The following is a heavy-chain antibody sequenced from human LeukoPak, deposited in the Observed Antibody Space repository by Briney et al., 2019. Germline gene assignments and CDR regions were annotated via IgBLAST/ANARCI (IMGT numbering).Heavy chain of an antibody. V-gene: IGHV3-7*03. CDR3: ARDKSPTYYYDSSGPFGY. Sequence: PGGSLRLSCAASGFTFSSYWMSWVRQAPGKGLEWVANIKQDGSEKYYVDSVKGRFTISRDNAKNSLYLQMNSLRAEDTAVYYCARDKSPTYYYDSSGPFGYWGQGTLVTVSP. CDR1: GFTFSSYW. CDR2: IKQDGSEK. J-gene: IGHJ4*02. D-gene: IGHD3-22*01.